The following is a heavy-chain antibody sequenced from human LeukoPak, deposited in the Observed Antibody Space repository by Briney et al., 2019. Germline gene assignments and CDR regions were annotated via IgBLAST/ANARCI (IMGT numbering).Heavy chain of an antibody. V-gene: IGHV3-7*01. CDR1: GFTFSNYF. CDR3: ATYLRNTAAGYYYFEY. Sequence: AGGSLRLSCAASGFTFSNYFMSWIRQAPGKGLEWGANIKQDGGEIYYVDSVKGRFTISRDNAKNSVSLQMNSLRAEDTAIYYCATYLRNTAAGYYYFEYWGQGTLVTVSS. J-gene: IGHJ4*02. CDR2: IKQDGGEI. D-gene: IGHD6-13*01.